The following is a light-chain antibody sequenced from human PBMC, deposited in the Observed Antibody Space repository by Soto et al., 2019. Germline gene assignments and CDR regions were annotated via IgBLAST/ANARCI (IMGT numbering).Light chain of an antibody. Sequence: DIQMTQSPSSLSASVGDRVTITCRASRTITKFLNWYHQKPGKAPNLLIYSSSNLESGVPTRFSGTGSGTEFALTISSLQPEDFGTYYCHQSFGSPFTFGQGTRVDIK. CDR3: HQSFGSPFT. CDR1: RTITKF. CDR2: SSS. V-gene: IGKV1-39*01. J-gene: IGKJ5*01.